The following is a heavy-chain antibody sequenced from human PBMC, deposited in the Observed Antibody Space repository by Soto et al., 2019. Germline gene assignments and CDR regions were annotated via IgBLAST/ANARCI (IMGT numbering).Heavy chain of an antibody. J-gene: IGHJ5*02. V-gene: IGHV1-69*01. Sequence: QVQLVQSGAEVKKPGSSVKVSCKASGGTFSSYAISWVRQAPGQGLEWMGGIIPIFGTANYAQKFQGRVTTTADESTSKAYMELSSLRSEDTAVYYCAREWGNIAVAGTVWFDPWGQGTLVTVSS. CDR3: AREWGNIAVAGTVWFDP. D-gene: IGHD6-19*01. CDR1: GGTFSSYA. CDR2: IIPIFGTA.